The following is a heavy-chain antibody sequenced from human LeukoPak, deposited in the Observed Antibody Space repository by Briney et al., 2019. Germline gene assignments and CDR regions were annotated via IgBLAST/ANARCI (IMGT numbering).Heavy chain of an antibody. CDR2: ISHDGRLK. CDR1: GFSFSSHG. J-gene: IGHJ4*02. V-gene: IGHV3-30*18. Sequence: PGGSLRLSCEVSGFSFSSHGIHWVRQTPGKGLEWVAMISHDGRLKYYGDAVKGRFTISRDDSKNTVHLQMNSLRTEDTAVYYCAKLWERIAVAPIGYWGQGTLVTVSS. CDR3: AKLWERIAVAPIGY. D-gene: IGHD6-19*01.